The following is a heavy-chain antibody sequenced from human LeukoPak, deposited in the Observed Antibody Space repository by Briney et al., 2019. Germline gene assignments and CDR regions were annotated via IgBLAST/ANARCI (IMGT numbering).Heavy chain of an antibody. CDR2: INHSGST. CDR3: ARASGSYLRLGAFDI. V-gene: IGHV4-34*01. D-gene: IGHD1-26*01. CDR1: GGSFSGYY. J-gene: IGHJ3*02. Sequence: PSETLSLTCAVYGGSFSGYYWSWIRQPPGKGLEWIGEINHSGSTNYNPSLKSRVTISVDTSKNQFSLKLSSVTAADTAVYYCARASGSYLRLGAFDIWGQRTMVTVSS.